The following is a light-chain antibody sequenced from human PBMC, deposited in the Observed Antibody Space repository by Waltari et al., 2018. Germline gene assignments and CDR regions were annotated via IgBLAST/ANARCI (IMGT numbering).Light chain of an antibody. CDR1: SSDVGSYNL. J-gene: IGLJ1*01. V-gene: IGLV2-23*01. CDR3: CSYAGSSTFYV. Sequence: QSALTQPASVSGSPGQSITISCTGTSSDVGSYNLVSWYQQYPGQSPKLRIYEGSKRPSGVSNRFSGSKSGNTASLTISGLQAEDEADYYCCSYAGSSTFYVFGTGTKVTVL. CDR2: EGS.